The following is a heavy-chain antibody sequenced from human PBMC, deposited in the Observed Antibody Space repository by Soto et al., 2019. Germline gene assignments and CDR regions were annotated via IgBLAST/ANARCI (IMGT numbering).Heavy chain of an antibody. V-gene: IGHV3-7*01. D-gene: IGHD3-9*01. J-gene: IGHJ4*02. CDR1: GFTFSSYW. CDR2: IKQDGGEK. Sequence: EVQLVESGGGLVQPGGSLRLSCAASGFTFSSYWMSWVRQAPGKGLEWVANIKQDGGEKYCVDSVKGRFTISRDNAKNTLYLQMKSLRAEDTAVYYCARDGAYYDILTGYGDDYWGQGTLVTVSS. CDR3: ARDGAYYDILTGYGDDY.